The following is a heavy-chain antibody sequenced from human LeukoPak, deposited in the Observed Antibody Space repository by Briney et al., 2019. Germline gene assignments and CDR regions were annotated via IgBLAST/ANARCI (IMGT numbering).Heavy chain of an antibody. CDR2: IGTAGDT. Sequence: GRSLRLSCAASGFTFDDYAMHWVRQATGKGLEWVSGIGTAGDTYYPGSVKGRFTISRENAKNSLYLQMNSLRAGDTAVYYCVRRAMAYGMDVWGQGTTVTVSS. CDR1: GFTFDDYA. V-gene: IGHV3-13*01. CDR3: VRRAMAYGMDV. D-gene: IGHD5-18*01. J-gene: IGHJ6*02.